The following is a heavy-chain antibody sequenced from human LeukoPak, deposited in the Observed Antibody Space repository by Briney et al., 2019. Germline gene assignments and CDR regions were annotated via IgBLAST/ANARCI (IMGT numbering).Heavy chain of an antibody. CDR2: ISAYNGNT. J-gene: IGHJ4*02. CDR3: ARAARVVPAAAMDY. V-gene: IGHV1-18*01. CDR1: GYTFTSYG. Sequence: ASVKVSCKASGYTFTSYGISWGRQAPGQGLEWMGWISAYNGNTNYAQKLQGRVTMTTDTSTSTAYMELRSLRSDDTAVYYCARAARVVPAAAMDYWGQGTLVTVSS. D-gene: IGHD2-2*01.